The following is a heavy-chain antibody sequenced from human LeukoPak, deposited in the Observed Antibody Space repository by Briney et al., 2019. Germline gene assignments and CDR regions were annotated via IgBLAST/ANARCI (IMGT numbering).Heavy chain of an antibody. J-gene: IGHJ4*02. V-gene: IGHV1-69*04. Sequence: SVKVSCKASGYTFTSYGISWVRQAPRQGLEWMGRIIPILGIANYAQKFQGRVTITADKSTSTAYMELSSLRSEDTAVYYCASNPDYYDSSGYYSLCYWGQGTLVTVSS. CDR2: IIPILGIA. D-gene: IGHD3-22*01. CDR1: GYTFTSYG. CDR3: ASNPDYYDSSGYYSLCY.